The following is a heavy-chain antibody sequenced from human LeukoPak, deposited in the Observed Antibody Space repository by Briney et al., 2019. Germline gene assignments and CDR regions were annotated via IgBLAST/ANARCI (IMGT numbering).Heavy chain of an antibody. J-gene: IGHJ1*01. D-gene: IGHD6-13*01. V-gene: IGHV3-21*01. CDR1: GFTFSSYS. Sequence: PGGSLRLSCAASGFTFSSYSMNWVRQAPGKGLEWVSSISSSSSYIYYADSVKGRFTISRDSAKNSLYLQMNSLRAEVTAVYYCARDWPTIAAAGTIPEYFQHWGQGTLVTVSS. CDR3: ARDWPTIAAAGTIPEYFQH. CDR2: ISSSSSYI.